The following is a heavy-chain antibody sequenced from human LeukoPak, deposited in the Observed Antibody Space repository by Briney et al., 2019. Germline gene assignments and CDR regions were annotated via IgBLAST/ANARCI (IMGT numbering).Heavy chain of an antibody. J-gene: IGHJ4*02. CDR3: ARGGTSGYSSTRHFWGGNYYFDY. D-gene: IGHD2-2*01. V-gene: IGHV3-7*01. CDR1: GFTFDDYW. CDR2: INQDGSGK. Sequence: GGSLSLSCGASGFTFDDYWMSWVRQAPGQGLEWVANINQDGSGKYYLDSAKGRFTISRDNARNSLYLQVNSLRAEDTAVYYCARGGTSGYSSTRHFWGGNYYFDYWGQGSLVTVSS.